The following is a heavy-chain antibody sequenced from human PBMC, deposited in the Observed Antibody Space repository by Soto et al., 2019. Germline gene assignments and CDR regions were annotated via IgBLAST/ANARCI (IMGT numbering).Heavy chain of an antibody. CDR3: VRDSDWAFXV. CDR2: VNIGSDDI. Sequence: PGGSLRLSCAASGFIFGQYNMNWVRQAPGKGLESISHVNIGSDDIYYADSVKGRFTGSRDNARASLYLEMNSLRPEDTALYYCVRDSDWAFXVWGQGTMVXVSS. V-gene: IGHV3-48*01. CDR1: GFIFGQYN. J-gene: IGHJ3*01. D-gene: IGHD2-21*02.